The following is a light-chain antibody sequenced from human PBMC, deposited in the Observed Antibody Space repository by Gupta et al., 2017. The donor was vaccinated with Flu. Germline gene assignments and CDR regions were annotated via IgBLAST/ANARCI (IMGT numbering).Light chain of an antibody. CDR2: EAS. V-gene: IGKV3-11*01. J-gene: IGKJ4*01. CDR3: QQRSNWLSLT. CDR1: QSVSSY. Sequence: DTRSLSPGERATLSCRASQSVSSYLAWYQPKPGQAPRLSIYEASNRATGIPARFRGSGSGTDFTLTISSLEPEDFAVYDGQQRSNWLSLTCGGGSKVEIK.